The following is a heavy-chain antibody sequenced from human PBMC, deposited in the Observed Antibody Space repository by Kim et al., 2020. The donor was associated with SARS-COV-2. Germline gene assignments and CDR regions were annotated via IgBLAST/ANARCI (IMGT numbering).Heavy chain of an antibody. Sequence: HPSLKRRVTISVDTSKNQFSLKLSSVTAADTAVYYCARGVLSSSSGNDYWGQGALVTVSS. D-gene: IGHD6-6*01. J-gene: IGHJ4*02. CDR3: ARGVLSSSSGNDY. V-gene: IGHV4-30-2*04.